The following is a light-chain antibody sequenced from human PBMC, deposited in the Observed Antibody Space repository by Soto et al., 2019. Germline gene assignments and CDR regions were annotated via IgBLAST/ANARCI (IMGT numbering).Light chain of an antibody. CDR2: DAS. J-gene: IGKJ5*01. CDR1: QSISSY. V-gene: IGKV3-11*01. CDR3: QQRSNWPST. Sequence: LLTQSPATLSVSPGQRVTLSCRASQSISSYLAWYQQRPGQPSRLLIYDASNRATGIPARFSGSGSGTDFTLTTSSLEPEDFAVYYCQQRSNWPSTFGQGTRLEIK.